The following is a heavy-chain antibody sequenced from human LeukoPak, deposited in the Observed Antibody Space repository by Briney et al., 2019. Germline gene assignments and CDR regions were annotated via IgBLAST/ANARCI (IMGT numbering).Heavy chain of an antibody. V-gene: IGHV4-34*01. CDR1: GGSFSGYY. CDR3: ARGPRYCSGGLWGCGYYYGMDV. J-gene: IGHJ6*02. D-gene: IGHD2-15*01. CDR2: INHSGST. Sequence: SETLSLTCAVYGGSFSGYYWSWIRQPPGKGLEWIGEINHSGSTNYNPSLKSRVTISVDTSKNQFSLKLSSVTAADTAVYYCARGPRYCSGGLWGCGYYYGMDVWGQGTTVTVSS.